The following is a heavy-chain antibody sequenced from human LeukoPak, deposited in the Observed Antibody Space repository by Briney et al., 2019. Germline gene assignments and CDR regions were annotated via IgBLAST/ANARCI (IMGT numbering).Heavy chain of an antibody. J-gene: IGHJ4*02. V-gene: IGHV3-21*01. D-gene: IGHD5-12*01. Sequence: GGSLRLSCAASGFTFSSYSMTWVRQAPGKGLEWVSSISSSSSYIYYADSVKGRFTISRDNAKNSLYLQMNSLRAEDTAVYYCASGYSGYDPFDYWGQGTLVTVSS. CDR1: GFTFSSYS. CDR3: ASGYSGYDPFDY. CDR2: ISSSSSYI.